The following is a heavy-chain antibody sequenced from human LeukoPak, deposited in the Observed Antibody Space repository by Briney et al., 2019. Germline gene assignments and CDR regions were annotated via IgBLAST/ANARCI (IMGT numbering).Heavy chain of an antibody. CDR3: ARDGSGWASLDY. V-gene: IGHV4-34*01. D-gene: IGHD6-19*01. J-gene: IGHJ4*02. Sequence: SETLSLTCAVYGGSFSGYYWSWIRQPPGKGLEWIGEINHSGSTNYNPSLKSRVTISVDTSKNQFSLKLSSVTAADTAVYYCARDGSGWASLDYWGQGTLVTVSS. CDR2: INHSGST. CDR1: GGSFSGYY.